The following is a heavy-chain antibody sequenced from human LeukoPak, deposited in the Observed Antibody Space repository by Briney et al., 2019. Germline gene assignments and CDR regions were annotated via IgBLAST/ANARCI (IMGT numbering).Heavy chain of an antibody. Sequence: GESLKISCKGSGYSFTSYWIGWVRQMPGKGLELMGIIYPGDSDTRYSPSFQGQVTISADKSISTAYLQWSSLKASDTAMYYCARRVVVAATFPAFDIWGQGTMVTVSS. CDR3: ARRVVVAATFPAFDI. J-gene: IGHJ3*02. CDR2: IYPGDSDT. CDR1: GYSFTSYW. D-gene: IGHD2-15*01. V-gene: IGHV5-51*01.